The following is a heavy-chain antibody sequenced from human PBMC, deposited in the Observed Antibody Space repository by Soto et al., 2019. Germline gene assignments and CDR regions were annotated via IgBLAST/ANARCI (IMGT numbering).Heavy chain of an antibody. J-gene: IGHJ6*02. Sequence: QGLEWMGIINPSGGSTSYAQKFQGRVTMTRDTSTSTVYMELSSLRSEDTAVYYCESKYDRPRDYYGMDVWGQGTTVTVFS. D-gene: IGHD3-22*01. CDR3: ESKYDRPRDYYGMDV. CDR2: INPSGGST. V-gene: IGHV1-46*01.